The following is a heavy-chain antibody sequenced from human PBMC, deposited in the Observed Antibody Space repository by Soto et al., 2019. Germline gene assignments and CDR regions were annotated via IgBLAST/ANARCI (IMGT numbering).Heavy chain of an antibody. D-gene: IGHD5-18*01. V-gene: IGHV1-18*01. J-gene: IGHJ3*02. Sequence: QVQLVQSGAEVKKPGASVKVSCKASGYTFTSYGISWVRQAPGQGLEWMGWISAYNGNTNYAQKLQGRVTMTTDTSTSTADMEMRSLRSDDTAVYYCAAPSGGYSYAAFDIWGQGTMVTVSS. CDR1: GYTFTSYG. CDR3: AAPSGGYSYAAFDI. CDR2: ISAYNGNT.